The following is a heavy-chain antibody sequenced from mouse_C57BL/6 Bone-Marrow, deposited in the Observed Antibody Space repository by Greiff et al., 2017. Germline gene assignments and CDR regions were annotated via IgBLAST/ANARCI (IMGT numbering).Heavy chain of an antibody. Sequence: VHGLEWIGAIDPETGGTAYNQKFKGKAILTADKSSSTAYMELRSLTSEDSAVYYCTRNYYGSSLYYYAMDYWGQGTSVTVSS. J-gene: IGHJ4*01. CDR2: IDPETGGT. V-gene: IGHV1-15*01. D-gene: IGHD1-1*01. CDR3: TRNYYGSSLYYYAMDY.